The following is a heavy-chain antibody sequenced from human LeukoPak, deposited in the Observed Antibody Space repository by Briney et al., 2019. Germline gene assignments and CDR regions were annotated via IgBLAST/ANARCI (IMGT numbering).Heavy chain of an antibody. CDR2: IYSSGST. Sequence: SETLSLTCTVSGGSISSSSYYWGWIRQPPGKGLEWIGSIYSSGSTYYNPSLKSRVTISVDTSKNQFSLKLSSVSAADTAMYYCATNEWSGYYFEYWGQGTLVPVSS. J-gene: IGHJ4*02. CDR3: ATNEWSGYYFEY. CDR1: GGSISSSSYY. V-gene: IGHV4-39*01. D-gene: IGHD3-3*01.